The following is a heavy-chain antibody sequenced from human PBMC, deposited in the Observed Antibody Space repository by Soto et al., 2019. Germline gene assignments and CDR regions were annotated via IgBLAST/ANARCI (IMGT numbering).Heavy chain of an antibody. Sequence: SLRLSCAASGFTFSSYAMHWVRQAPGKGLEWVAVISYDGSNKYYADSVKGRFTISRDNSKNTLYLQMNSLRAEDTAVYYCARDRLPYSXSYWTRAPRYYYYGMDVWGQGTTVTVSS. D-gene: IGHD1-26*01. CDR3: ARDRLPYSXSYWTRAPRYYYYGMDV. CDR1: GFTFSSYA. V-gene: IGHV3-30-3*01. CDR2: ISYDGSNK. J-gene: IGHJ6*02.